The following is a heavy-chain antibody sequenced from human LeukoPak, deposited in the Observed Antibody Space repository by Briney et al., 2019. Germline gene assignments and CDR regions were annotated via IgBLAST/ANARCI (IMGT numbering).Heavy chain of an antibody. CDR2: IYYSGST. V-gene: IGHV4-59*01. J-gene: IGHJ5*02. CDR1: GGSISSYY. CDR3: ARSSSPGRRWFGP. D-gene: IGHD6-19*01. Sequence: SETLSLTCTVSGGSISSYYWSWIRQPPGKGLEWIGYIYYSGSTNYNPSLKSRVTISVDTSKNQFSLKLSSVTAADTAVYYCARSSSPGRRWFGPWGQGTLVTVSS.